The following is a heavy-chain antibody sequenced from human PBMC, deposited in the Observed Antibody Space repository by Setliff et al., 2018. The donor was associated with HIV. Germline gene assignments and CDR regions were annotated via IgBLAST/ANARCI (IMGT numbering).Heavy chain of an antibody. CDR1: GDSVSSRSYY. Sequence: PSETLSLTCTVSGDSVSSRSYYWSWIRQPPGEGPEWIGSIYYSGNTYYNPSLKSRVTISVDTSKNQFSLELTSVTAADTAVYYCARIFGDQGYYYGMDVWGQGTTVTVSS. D-gene: IGHD3-3*01. V-gene: IGHV4-39*01. CDR3: ARIFGDQGYYYGMDV. J-gene: IGHJ6*02. CDR2: IYYSGNT.